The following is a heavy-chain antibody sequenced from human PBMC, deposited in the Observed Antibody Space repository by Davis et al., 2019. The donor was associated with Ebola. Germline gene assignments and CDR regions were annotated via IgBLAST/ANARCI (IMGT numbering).Heavy chain of an antibody. CDR2: IWYSGRT. Sequence: MPGGSLRLSCTVSGDSISTYYWNWIRQTPGKGLEWIGYIWYSGRTNYIPSLRSRVTISLDMSKNQISLKLRSVTTADTAVYYCARDEVGATFFDSWGPGTLVTVSS. D-gene: IGHD1-26*01. V-gene: IGHV4-59*01. CDR3: ARDEVGATFFDS. CDR1: GDSISTYY. J-gene: IGHJ4*02.